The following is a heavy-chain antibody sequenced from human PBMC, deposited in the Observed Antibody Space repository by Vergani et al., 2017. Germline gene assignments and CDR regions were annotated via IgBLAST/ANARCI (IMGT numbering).Heavy chain of an antibody. Sequence: QVQLVRSGGGVVQPGGSLKLSCEASGFGFNTYGMFWVRQIPGKGLEWVAFIRFDGTNKYYLDSVRGRFTISRDNSKNTLYLQMNSLRAEDTAVYYCAPLYIVGATTSTDAFDIWGQGTMVNVSS. D-gene: IGHD1-26*01. CDR1: GFGFNTYG. CDR3: APLYIVGATTSTDAFDI. J-gene: IGHJ3*02. CDR2: IRFDGTNK. V-gene: IGHV3-30*02.